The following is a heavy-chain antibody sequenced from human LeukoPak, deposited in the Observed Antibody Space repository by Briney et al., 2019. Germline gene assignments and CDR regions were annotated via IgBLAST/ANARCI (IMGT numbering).Heavy chain of an antibody. CDR2: ISSSGSTI. CDR1: GFTFSSYE. CDR3: ARGPGYSSGWYGGAFDI. J-gene: IGHJ3*02. D-gene: IGHD6-19*01. Sequence: GGSLRLSCAASGFTFSSYEMNWVRQAPGKGLEWVSYISSSGSTIYYADSVKGRFTISRDNAKNSLYLQMNSLRAEDTAVYYCARGPGYSSGWYGGAFDIWGQGTMVTVSS. V-gene: IGHV3-48*03.